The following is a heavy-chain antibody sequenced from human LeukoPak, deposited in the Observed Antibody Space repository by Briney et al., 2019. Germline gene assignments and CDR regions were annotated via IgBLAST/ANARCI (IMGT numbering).Heavy chain of an antibody. CDR2: IYYSGST. CDR3: ARASILVSSGYPLDY. CDR1: GGSISSSSYH. V-gene: IGHV4-39*07. J-gene: IGHJ4*02. D-gene: IGHD3-22*01. Sequence: SETLSLTCSVSGGSISSSSYHWDWIRQPPGKGLEWMGNIYYSGSTFYNPSLKSRVTISIDSSKSQFSLRLRSVTAADTAFYYCARASILVSSGYPLDYWAQGTLVTVSS.